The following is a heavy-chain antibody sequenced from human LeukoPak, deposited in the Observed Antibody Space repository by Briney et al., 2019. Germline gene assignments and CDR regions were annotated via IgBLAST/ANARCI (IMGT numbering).Heavy chain of an antibody. D-gene: IGHD6-19*01. V-gene: IGHV4-59*01. CDR3: ARVASSGWYIRKTGRRRAFDY. CDR1: GGSISSYY. Sequence: SETLSLTCTVSGGSISSYYWSWIRQPPGKGLEWIGYIYYSGSTNYNPSLKSRVTISVDTSKNQFSLKLSSVTAADTAVYYCARVASSGWYIRKTGRRRAFDYWGQGTLVTVSS. CDR2: IYYSGST. J-gene: IGHJ4*02.